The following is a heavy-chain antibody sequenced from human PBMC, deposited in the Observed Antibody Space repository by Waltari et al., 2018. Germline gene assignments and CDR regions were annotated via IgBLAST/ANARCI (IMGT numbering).Heavy chain of an antibody. V-gene: IGHV4-39*01. Sequence: QLQLQESGPGLVKPSETLSLTCTVSGGSISSSSYYWGWIRQPPGKGLEWIGSSYYSGSTYYNPSLKSRVTISVDTSKNQVSLKLSSVTAADTAVYYCARGGPRITMVRVHYWGQGTLVTVSS. D-gene: IGHD3-10*01. CDR3: ARGGPRITMVRVHY. J-gene: IGHJ4*02. CDR1: GGSISSSSYY. CDR2: SYYSGST.